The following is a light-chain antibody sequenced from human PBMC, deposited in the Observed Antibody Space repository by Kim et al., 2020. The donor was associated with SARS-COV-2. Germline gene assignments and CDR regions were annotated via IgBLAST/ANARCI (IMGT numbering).Light chain of an antibody. V-gene: IGLV1-44*01. CDR1: SSNIRRTS. J-gene: IGLJ3*02. CDR3: ATWGDSQNGWV. CDR2: STN. Sequence: GQGVTISSSGSSSNIRRTSVHSYQQVPGTAPKLLIHSTNRRPSWVPHRFSGSKSGTSASLAISGLQSADEADYYCATWGDSQNGWVFGGGTQLTVL.